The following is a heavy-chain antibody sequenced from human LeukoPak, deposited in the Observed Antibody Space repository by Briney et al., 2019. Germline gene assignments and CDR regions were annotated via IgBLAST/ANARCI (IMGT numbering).Heavy chain of an antibody. CDR3: ARDNRVGATRRSAFDI. D-gene: IGHD1-26*01. V-gene: IGHV4-59*12. CDR2: IYYSGST. Sequence: SETLSLTCTVSGGSISSYYWSWIRQPPGKGLEWIGYIYYSGSTNYNPSLKSRVTMPVDTSKNQFSLKLSSVTAADTAVYYCARDNRVGATRRSAFDIWGQGTMVTVSS. J-gene: IGHJ3*02. CDR1: GGSISSYY.